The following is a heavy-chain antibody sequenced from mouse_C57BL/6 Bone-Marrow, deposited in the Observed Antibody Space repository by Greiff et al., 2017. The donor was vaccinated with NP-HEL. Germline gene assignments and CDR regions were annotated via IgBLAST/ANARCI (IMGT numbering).Heavy chain of an antibody. J-gene: IGHJ1*03. V-gene: IGHV14-3*01. D-gene: IGHD1-1*01. Sequence: VQLKQSVAELVRPGASVKLSCTASGFNIKNTYMHWVKQRPEQGLEWIGRIDPANGNTKYAPKFQGKATITADTSSNTAYLQLSSLTSEDTAIYYCASYYYGSSWYFDVWGTGTTVTVSS. CDR3: ASYYYGSSWYFDV. CDR1: GFNIKNTY. CDR2: IDPANGNT.